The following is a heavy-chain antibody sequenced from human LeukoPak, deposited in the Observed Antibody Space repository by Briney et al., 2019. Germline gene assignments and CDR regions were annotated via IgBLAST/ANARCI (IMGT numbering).Heavy chain of an antibody. D-gene: IGHD2-21*01. V-gene: IGHV4-34*01. J-gene: IGHJ6*02. CDR3: ARGSVGYFCGGSPFYYGMDV. Sequence: PSETLSLTCAVYGGSFSGYYWSWIRQPPGKGLEWIGEINHSGSTNYNPSLKSRLSISVDTSENQLSLKLSSVTAADTAVYYCARGSVGYFCGGSPFYYGMDVWGQGTTVTVSS. CDR1: GGSFSGYY. CDR2: INHSGST.